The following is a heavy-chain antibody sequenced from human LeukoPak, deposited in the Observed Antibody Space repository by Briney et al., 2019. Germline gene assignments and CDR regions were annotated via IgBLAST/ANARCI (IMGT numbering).Heavy chain of an antibody. CDR1: GFTVSSNY. Sequence: PGGSLRLSCAASGFTVSSNYMSWVRQAPGKGLEWVSFIYSSGSTYYAASVKGRFTISIDNSKNTLSLQMNCLTAEDTAVYYCARDNGSGKYYFDYWGQGTLVTVSS. CDR3: ARDNGSGKYYFDY. J-gene: IGHJ4*02. CDR2: IYSSGST. V-gene: IGHV3-66*03. D-gene: IGHD3-10*01.